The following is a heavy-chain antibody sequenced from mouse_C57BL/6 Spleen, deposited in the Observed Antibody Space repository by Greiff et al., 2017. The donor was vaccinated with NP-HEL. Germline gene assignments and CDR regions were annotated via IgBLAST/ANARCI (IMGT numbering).Heavy chain of an antibody. CDR1: GFTFSDYG. CDR2: ISSASSTI. D-gene: IGHD2-1*01. J-gene: IGHJ4*01. V-gene: IGHV5-17*01. Sequence: EVQLVGSGGGLVKPGGSLKLSCAASGFTFSDYGMHWVRQAPEKGLEWVAYISSASSTIYYADTVKGRFTFSRDNAKNTLFLQMTSLRSEDTAMYYCAGGYYDNYYYAMDYWGQGTSVTVSS. CDR3: AGGYYDNYYYAMDY.